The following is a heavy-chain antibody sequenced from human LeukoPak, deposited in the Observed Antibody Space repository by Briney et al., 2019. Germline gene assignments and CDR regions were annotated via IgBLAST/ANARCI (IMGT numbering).Heavy chain of an antibody. CDR2: INHSGST. CDR3: ARDWYSSGWPNWFDP. Sequence: PSETLSLTCAVYGGSFSGYYWSWIRQPPGKGLEWIGEINHSGSTNYNPSLKSRVTISVDTSKNQFSLKLSSVTAADTAVYYCARDWYSSGWPNWFDPWGQGTLVTVSS. V-gene: IGHV4-34*01. J-gene: IGHJ5*02. D-gene: IGHD6-19*01. CDR1: GGSFSGYY.